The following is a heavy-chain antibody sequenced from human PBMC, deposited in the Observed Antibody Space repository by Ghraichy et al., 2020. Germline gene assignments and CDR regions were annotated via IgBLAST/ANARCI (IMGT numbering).Heavy chain of an antibody. D-gene: IGHD3-3*01. CDR2: IRSKAYGGTT. Sequence: GGSLRLSCTASGFTFGDYAMSWFRQAPGKGLEWVGFIRSKAYGGTTEYAASVKGRFTISRDDSKSIAYLQMNSLKTEDTAVYYCTRAGTPHYDFWSGYPWGQGTLVTVSS. J-gene: IGHJ5*02. CDR1: GFTFGDYA. CDR3: TRAGTPHYDFWSGYP. V-gene: IGHV3-49*03.